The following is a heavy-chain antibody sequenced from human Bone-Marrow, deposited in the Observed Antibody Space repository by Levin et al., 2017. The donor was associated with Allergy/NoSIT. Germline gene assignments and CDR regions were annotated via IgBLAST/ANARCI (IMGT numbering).Heavy chain of an antibody. CDR3: ARDKPEGASLFDY. CDR2: IKQDGSEK. V-gene: IGHV3-7*01. J-gene: IGHJ4*02. CDR1: GFTFSSYW. Sequence: PGGSLRLSCAASGFTFSSYWMSWVRQAPGKGLEWVANIKQDGSEKYYVDSVKGRFTISRDNAKNSLYLQMNSLRAEDTAVYYCARDKPEGASLFDYWGQGVLVTVSS. D-gene: IGHD1-14*01.